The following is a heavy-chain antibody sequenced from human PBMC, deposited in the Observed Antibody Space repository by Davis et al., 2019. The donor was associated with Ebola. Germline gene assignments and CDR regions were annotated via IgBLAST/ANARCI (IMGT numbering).Heavy chain of an antibody. CDR2: ISYDGSNK. J-gene: IGHJ4*02. CDR3: GRGGIAVEYRYYFDY. V-gene: IGHV3-30-3*01. CDR1: GFTFSSYA. Sequence: PGGSLRLSCAASGFTFSSYAMHWVRQAPGKGLEWVAVISYDGSNKYYADSVKGRFTISRDNSKNTLYLQMNSLRAEDTAVYYCGRGGIAVEYRYYFDYWGQGTLVTVSS. D-gene: IGHD6-19*01.